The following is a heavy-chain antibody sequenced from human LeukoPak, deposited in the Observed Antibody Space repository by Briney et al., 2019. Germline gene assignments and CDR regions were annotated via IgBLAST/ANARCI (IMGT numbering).Heavy chain of an antibody. CDR3: ARGVAAAVTIWFDP. V-gene: IGHV4-61*02. CDR1: GGSISSGSYY. D-gene: IGHD6-13*01. CDR2: IYTSGST. J-gene: IGHJ5*02. Sequence: PSETLSLTCTVSGGSISSGSYYWSWIRPPAGKGLEWIGRIYTSGSTNYNPSLKIRVTISADTSKNQFSLKLSSVTAADTAVYYCARGVAAAVTIWFDPWGQGTLVTVSS.